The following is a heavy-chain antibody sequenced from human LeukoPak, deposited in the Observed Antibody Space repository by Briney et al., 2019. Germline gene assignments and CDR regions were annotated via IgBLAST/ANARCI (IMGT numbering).Heavy chain of an antibody. J-gene: IGHJ4*02. CDR1: GFTFSNYI. CDR3: AKELESSGSWDY. D-gene: IGHD3-22*01. CDR2: ISGSRGST. Sequence: GGSLRLSCAASGFTFSNYIMSWVRQAPGKGLEWVSAISGSRGSTYYADSVKGRFTISRDNSENTLDLQMNSLRAEDTAVYFCAKELESSGSWDYWGQGTLVTVSS. V-gene: IGHV3-23*01.